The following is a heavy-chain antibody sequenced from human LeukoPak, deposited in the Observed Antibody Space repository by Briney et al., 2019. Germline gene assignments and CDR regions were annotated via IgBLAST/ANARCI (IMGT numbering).Heavy chain of an antibody. CDR2: IRSKAYGGTT. CDR1: EFTFGDNT. Sequence: GGSLRLSCTTSEFTFGDNTMSWFRQAPGKGLEWLGFIRSKAYGGTTEYAASVKGRFTIFRDDSKSIAYLQLNSLKTEDTAVYFCSSLRYYYYYMDVWGKGTTVTVSS. CDR3: SSLRYYYYYMDV. J-gene: IGHJ6*03. V-gene: IGHV3-49*03.